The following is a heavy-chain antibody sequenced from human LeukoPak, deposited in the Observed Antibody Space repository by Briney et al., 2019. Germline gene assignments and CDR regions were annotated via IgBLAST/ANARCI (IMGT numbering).Heavy chain of an antibody. CDR3: ARGPYYDSSGYYLGLDY. CDR1: GGSFSGYY. V-gene: IGHV4-34*01. CDR2: INHSGST. D-gene: IGHD3-22*01. J-gene: IGHJ4*02. Sequence: SETLSLTCAVYGGSFSGYYWSWIRQPPGKGLEWIGEINHSGSTNYNPSLKSRVTMSVDTSKNQFSLKLTSMTAADTAVYYCARGPYYDSSGYYLGLDYWGQGTLVTVSS.